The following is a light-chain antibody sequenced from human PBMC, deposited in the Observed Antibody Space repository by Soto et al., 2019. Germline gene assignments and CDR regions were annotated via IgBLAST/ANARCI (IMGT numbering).Light chain of an antibody. J-gene: IGKJ4*01. V-gene: IGKV3-20*01. CDR3: QQYSSSPHT. Sequence: EVVFTQSPGTLSLSPGDRATLSCGASQSVTSKLAWYQQKPGQAPRLLISGASNRATGIPDRFSGSGSGTDFTLTISRLEPEDFAVYYCQQYSSSPHTFGGGAKV. CDR2: GAS. CDR1: QSVTSK.